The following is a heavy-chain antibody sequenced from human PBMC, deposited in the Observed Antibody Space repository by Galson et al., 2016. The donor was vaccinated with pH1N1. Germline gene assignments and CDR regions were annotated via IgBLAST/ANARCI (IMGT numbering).Heavy chain of an antibody. CDR2: INPNNGDT. CDR3: ARPPSGDHRDD. CDR1: GYTFTDYY. J-gene: IGHJ4*02. Sequence: SVKVSCKASGYTFTDYYIHWVRQAPGQGLEWMGRINPNNGDTNYAQKFQGRVTMTRDTSISTAYLELSRLRSDDTAMFCCARPPSGDHRDDWSQGTLVTVSS. D-gene: IGHD2-21*02. V-gene: IGHV1-2*06.